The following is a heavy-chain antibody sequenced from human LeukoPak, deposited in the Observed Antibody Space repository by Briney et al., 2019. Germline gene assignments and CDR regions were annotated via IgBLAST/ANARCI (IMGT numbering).Heavy chain of an antibody. J-gene: IGHJ4*02. D-gene: IGHD2-8*01. Sequence: PGGSLRLSCAASGFMFSDYFMSWIRQAPGKELEWISYISSNSKYTKYADSVKGRFTISRGNAKKSLYLQMNSLRAVDTAVYYCARDNGNKYYFDYWGQGTLVTVSS. CDR2: ISSNSKYT. CDR3: ARDNGNKYYFDY. CDR1: GFMFSDYF. V-gene: IGHV3-11*05.